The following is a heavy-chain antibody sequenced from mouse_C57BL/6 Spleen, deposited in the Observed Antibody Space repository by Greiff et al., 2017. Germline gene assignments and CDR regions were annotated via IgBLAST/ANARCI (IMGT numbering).Heavy chain of an antibody. CDR1: GFTFSDFY. J-gene: IGHJ4*01. CDR3: ARDSLWFYAMDY. V-gene: IGHV7-1*01. CDR2: SRNKANDYTT. Sequence: EVKVVESGGGLVQSGRSLRLSCATSGFTFSDFYMEWVRQAPGKGLEWIAASRNKANDYTTEYSASVKGRFIVSRDTSQSILYLQMNDLRAEDTAIYYCARDSLWFYAMDYWGQGTSVTVSS. D-gene: IGHD2-2*01.